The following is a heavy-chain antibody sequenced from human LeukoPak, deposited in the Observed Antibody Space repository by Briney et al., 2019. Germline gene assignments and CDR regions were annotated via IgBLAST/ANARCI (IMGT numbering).Heavy chain of an antibody. CDR3: VRLWDSSGFFGY. Sequence: PGGSLTLSSVASGFTFSNYWMSWVRQAPGKGLEWVANIQKDGSEKHYVASLEGRFTISRDNAENSLFLQLNSLRVGDTAVYYCVRLWDSSGFFGYWGQGALVTVSS. J-gene: IGHJ4*02. CDR2: IQKDGSEK. V-gene: IGHV3-7*01. CDR1: GFTFSNYW. D-gene: IGHD3-22*01.